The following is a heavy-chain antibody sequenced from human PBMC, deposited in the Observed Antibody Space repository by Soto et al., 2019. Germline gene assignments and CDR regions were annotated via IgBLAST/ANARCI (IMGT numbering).Heavy chain of an antibody. CDR2: INHSGST. CDR3: ARGGTAVAGRRSNWFDP. D-gene: IGHD6-19*01. Sequence: SETLSLTCAVYGGSFSGYYWSWIRQPPGKGLEWIGEINHSGSTNYNPSLKSRVTISVDTSKNQFSLKLSSVTAADTAVYYCARGGTAVAGRRSNWFDPWGQGTLVTVSS. CDR1: GGSFSGYY. V-gene: IGHV4-34*01. J-gene: IGHJ5*02.